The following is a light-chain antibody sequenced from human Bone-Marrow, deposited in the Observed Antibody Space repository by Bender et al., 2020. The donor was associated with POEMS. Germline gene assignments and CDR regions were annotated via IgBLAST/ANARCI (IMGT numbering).Light chain of an antibody. J-gene: IGLJ3*02. CDR2: FDS. V-gene: IGLV3-21*01. CDR3: CLYVSVASWL. Sequence: SYVLTQTPSVSVAPGETARITCGGNNVGSKSVHWYQQRPGQAPVVVISFDSDRPSGIPERFSGSRSGNTASLTISGLQTEDEADYYCCLYVSVASWLFAGGTKVTVL. CDR1: NVGSKS.